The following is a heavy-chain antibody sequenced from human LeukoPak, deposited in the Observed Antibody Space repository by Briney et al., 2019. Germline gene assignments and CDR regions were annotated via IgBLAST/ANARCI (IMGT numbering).Heavy chain of an antibody. CDR1: GYTFTSYD. Sequence: ASVKVSCKASGYTFTSYDIKWVRQATGQGLEWMGWMNPNRGNTGYAQKFQGRVTMTRNTSISTAYMELSSLRSEDTAVYYCARGGGYSSSWSYYYYGMDVWGQGTTVTVSS. J-gene: IGHJ6*02. CDR2: MNPNRGNT. V-gene: IGHV1-8*01. D-gene: IGHD6-13*01. CDR3: ARGGGYSSSWSYYYYGMDV.